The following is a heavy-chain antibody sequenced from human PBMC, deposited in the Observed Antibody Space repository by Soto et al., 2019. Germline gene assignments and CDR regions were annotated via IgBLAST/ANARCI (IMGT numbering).Heavy chain of an antibody. CDR3: AKVHRGYSGYDLFDY. J-gene: IGHJ4*02. D-gene: IGHD5-12*01. Sequence: GGSLRLSCAASGFTFDDYAMHWVRQAPGKGLKWVSGISWNSGSIGYADSVKGRFTISRDNAKNSLYLQMNSLRAEDTALYYCAKVHRGYSGYDLFDYWGQGTLVTVSS. V-gene: IGHV3-9*01. CDR2: ISWNSGSI. CDR1: GFTFDDYA.